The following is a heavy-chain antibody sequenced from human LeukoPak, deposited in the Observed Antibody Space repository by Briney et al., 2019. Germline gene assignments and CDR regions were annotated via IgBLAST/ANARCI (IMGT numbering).Heavy chain of an antibody. CDR3: TLDYGGNTGYFQH. Sequence: PGRSLRLSCTASGFTFGNYAMIWVRQAPGKGLEWVGFIRSKAYGGTTEYAASVKGRFTISRDDSKSIAYLQMNSLKTEDTAVYYCTLDYGGNTGYFQHWGQGTLVTVSS. CDR2: IRSKAYGGTT. V-gene: IGHV3-49*04. CDR1: GFTFGNYA. J-gene: IGHJ1*01. D-gene: IGHD4-23*01.